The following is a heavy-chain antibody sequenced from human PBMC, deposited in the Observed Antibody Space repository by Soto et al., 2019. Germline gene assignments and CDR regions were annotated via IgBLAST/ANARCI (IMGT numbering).Heavy chain of an antibody. V-gene: IGHV3-21*01. Sequence: EVQLVESGGGLVKPGGSLSLSCAASGFTFSSYSMNWVRQAPGKGLEWVSSISRSSSYIYYADSVKGRFTSSRDNAKNSLFLQMNSLRAEDTAVYYCGAASGAYWGQGTLVTVSS. D-gene: IGHD2-15*01. CDR1: GFTFSSYS. CDR2: ISRSSSYI. CDR3: GAASGAY. J-gene: IGHJ4*02.